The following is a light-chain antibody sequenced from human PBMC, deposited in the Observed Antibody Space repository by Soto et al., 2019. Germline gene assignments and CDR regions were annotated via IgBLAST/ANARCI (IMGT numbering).Light chain of an antibody. V-gene: IGKV2-28*01. CDR1: RSLLHSNGYTY. CDR2: LGS. J-gene: IGKJ5*01. Sequence: IVLPQSPLSLPVTPGDPPSISCRSSRSLLHSNGYTYLNWYLQKTGQPPQLLVYLGSNRASGVPDRLSGSRSGTDFKLKINSVDAEDVGVYYCMKALQTPITFGQGTRLEIK. CDR3: MKALQTPIT.